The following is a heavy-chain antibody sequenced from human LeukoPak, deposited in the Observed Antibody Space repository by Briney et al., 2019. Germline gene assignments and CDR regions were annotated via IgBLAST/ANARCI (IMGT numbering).Heavy chain of an antibody. CDR2: IRSSSSTI. J-gene: IGHJ6*02. CDR3: ARARYYDFWSGYWYDDYYYYYGMDV. CDR1: GFTFSSYS. D-gene: IGHD3-3*01. Sequence: GGSLRLSCAASGFTFSSYSMNWVRQAPGKGLEWVSYIRSSSSTIYYADSVKGRFTISRDNAKNSLYLQMNSLRAEDTAVYYCARARYYDFWSGYWYDDYYYYYGMDVWGQGTTVTVSS. V-gene: IGHV3-48*01.